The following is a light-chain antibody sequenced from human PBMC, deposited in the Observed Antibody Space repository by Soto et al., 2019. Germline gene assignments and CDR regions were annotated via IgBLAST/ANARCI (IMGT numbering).Light chain of an antibody. J-gene: IGKJ4*01. V-gene: IGKV1-12*01. CDR2: SVS. CDR3: PQANGLPVA. CDR1: QCVSGW. Sequence: DIQMTQSPSSVSASVGDRVTITCRASQCVSGWLAWYQQKPGKAPKLLIYSVSSLQSGVPARFSGSGSGTDFALTISSLQPDDFATYYCPQANGLPVAFGRGTRVEIK.